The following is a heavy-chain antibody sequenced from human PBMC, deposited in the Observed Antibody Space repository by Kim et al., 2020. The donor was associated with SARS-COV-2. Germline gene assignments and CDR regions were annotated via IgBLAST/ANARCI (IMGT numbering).Heavy chain of an antibody. J-gene: IGHJ4*02. Sequence: SVTARLPISRDNSKNTLSLQMTSLRPEDTAVYYCAKADSSGYYSAQNFDYWGQGTLVTVSS. V-gene: IGHV3-23*01. D-gene: IGHD3-22*01. CDR3: AKADSSGYYSAQNFDY.